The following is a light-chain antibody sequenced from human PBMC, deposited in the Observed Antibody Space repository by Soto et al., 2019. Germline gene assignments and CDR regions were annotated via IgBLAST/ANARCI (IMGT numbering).Light chain of an antibody. CDR3: SSYTDKDTLL. CDR1: SSDVGGYDH. Sequence: QSALTQPASASGSPGQSITISCTGTSSDVGGYDHVSWYQQHPGKAPKLMIYDVTVRPSGISRRFSGSKSDNTASLAVSGLQPEDEADYYCSSYTDKDTLLFGGGTKLTVL. CDR2: DVT. J-gene: IGLJ3*02. V-gene: IGLV2-14*03.